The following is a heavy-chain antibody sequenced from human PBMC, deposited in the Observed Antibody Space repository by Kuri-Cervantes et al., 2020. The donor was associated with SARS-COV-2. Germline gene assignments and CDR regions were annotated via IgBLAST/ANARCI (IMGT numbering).Heavy chain of an antibody. V-gene: IGHV4-34*01. Sequence: GSLRLSCAVYGESFIGYYWSWVRQPPGKGLEWIGDINHSGSTNYNPSLKSRVTISLDTSKNQFSLKLSSVTAADTAVYYCARGASIAARYYFDYWGQGTLVTVSS. J-gene: IGHJ4*02. D-gene: IGHD6-6*01. CDR2: INHSGST. CDR3: ARGASIAARYYFDY. CDR1: GESFIGYY.